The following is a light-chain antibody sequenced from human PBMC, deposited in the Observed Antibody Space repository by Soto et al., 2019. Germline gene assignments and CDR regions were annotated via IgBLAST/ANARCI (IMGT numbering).Light chain of an antibody. CDR2: WAS. Sequence: DIVMTQTPDSLAVSLGERATINCKTSQSLFYSSNNRNYLAWYQQKPGQPPKVLIYWASTRESGVPDRFSGSGFGKNFTLTSSSLQAEDVAVYYCQQYYSPFSFGGGTKVEIK. CDR3: QQYYSPFS. CDR1: QSLFYSSNNRNY. V-gene: IGKV4-1*01. J-gene: IGKJ4*01.